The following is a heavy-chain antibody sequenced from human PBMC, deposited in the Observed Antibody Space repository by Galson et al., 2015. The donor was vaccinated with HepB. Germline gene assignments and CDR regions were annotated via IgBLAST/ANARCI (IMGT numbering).Heavy chain of an antibody. Sequence: SLRLSCAASGFTFSRYAMHWARQAPGKGLEYVSAISSNGGAAFYADSVKGRFTISRDNSKNTLSLQMSSLRVEDTAVYYCVKQIGDLGSEGYVDYWGQGTLVTVSS. D-gene: IGHD6-6*01. V-gene: IGHV3-64D*06. CDR1: GFTFSRYA. CDR3: VKQIGDLGSEGYVDY. J-gene: IGHJ4*02. CDR2: ISSNGGAA.